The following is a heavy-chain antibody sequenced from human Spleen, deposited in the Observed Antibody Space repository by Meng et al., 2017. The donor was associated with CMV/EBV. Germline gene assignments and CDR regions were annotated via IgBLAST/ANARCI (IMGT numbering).Heavy chain of an antibody. D-gene: IGHD2-21*02. V-gene: IGHV1-2*02. CDR3: ARAGLNNQPLLLVIWAFDV. J-gene: IGHJ3*01. Sequence: ASVKVSCKASGGTFNRYTFSWVRQAPGQGLEWMGWINPSSGDTNFAQKFQGRVTMTRDTSISTAYLELTRLTSDDTAVYYCARAGLNNQPLLLVIWAFDVWGQETMVTVSS. CDR2: INPSSGDT. CDR1: GGTFNRYT.